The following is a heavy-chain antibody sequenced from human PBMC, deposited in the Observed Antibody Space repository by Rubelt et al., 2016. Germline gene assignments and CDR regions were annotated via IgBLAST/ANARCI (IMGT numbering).Heavy chain of an antibody. D-gene: IGHD6-13*01. J-gene: IGHJ6*02. CDR2: IYYSGST. Sequence: QVQLQESGPGLVKPSETLSLTCTVSGGSISSYYWSWTRQPPGRGLEWIGYIYYSGSTNYNPSLKIRVTISVDTSKNQFSLKLSSVTAADTAGYYYARGRRGSSSWLGRDYYGMDVWGRGTTVTVSS. CDR3: ARGRRGSSSWLGRDYYGMDV. V-gene: IGHV4-59*12. CDR1: GGSISSYY.